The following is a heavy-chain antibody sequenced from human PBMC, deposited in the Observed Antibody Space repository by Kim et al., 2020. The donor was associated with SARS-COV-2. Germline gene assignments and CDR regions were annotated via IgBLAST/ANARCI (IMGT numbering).Heavy chain of an antibody. D-gene: IGHD1-7*01. CDR2: IWYDGSHE. CDR3: ARDLATGTFDY. V-gene: IGHV3-33*01. J-gene: IGHJ4*02. Sequence: GGSLRLSCAASGFTFSSYGIHWVRQAPGKGLEWVALIWYDGSHEFYADSVKGRFTISRDNSKNTVFLQMNSLRGEDTAIYYCARDLATGTFDYWVQGTLV. CDR1: GFTFSSYG.